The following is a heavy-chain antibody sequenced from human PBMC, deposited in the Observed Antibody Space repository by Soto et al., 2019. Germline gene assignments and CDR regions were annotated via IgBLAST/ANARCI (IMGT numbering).Heavy chain of an antibody. D-gene: IGHD1-26*01. V-gene: IGHV4-31*03. CDR2: IYYSGST. Sequence: QVQLQESGPGLVKPSQTLSLTCTVSGGSISSGGYYWSWIRQHPGKGLEWIGYIYYSGSTYYNPSLKSRVTISVDTSKNQFSLKLSSVTATDTAVYYCASNTPRTTSAFDIWGQGTMVTVSS. CDR3: ASNTPRTTSAFDI. CDR1: GGSISSGGYY. J-gene: IGHJ3*02.